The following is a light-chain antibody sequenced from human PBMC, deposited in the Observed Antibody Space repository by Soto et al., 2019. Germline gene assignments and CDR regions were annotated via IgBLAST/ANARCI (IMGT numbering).Light chain of an antibody. CDR3: LQYNSLPYT. CDR1: QGISSY. CDR2: KTS. Sequence: IQLTQSPSSLSASVGDRVTITCRASQGISSYLAWYQQKPGKAPKLLIYKTSSLESGVPSRFSGSGSGTEFTLTISSLETDDFGTYFCLQYNSLPYTFGQGTKLEIK. V-gene: IGKV1-5*03. J-gene: IGKJ2*01.